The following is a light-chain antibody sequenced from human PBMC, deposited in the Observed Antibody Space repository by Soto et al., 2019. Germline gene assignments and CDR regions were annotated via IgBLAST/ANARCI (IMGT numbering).Light chain of an antibody. J-gene: IGLJ2*01. CDR2: DNN. V-gene: IGLV1-51*01. CDR1: SSNIGNNY. Sequence: QSVLTQPPSVSAAPGQKVTISCSGSSSNIGNNYVSWYQQLPGTAPKLLIYDNNKRPSGIPDRLSGSKSGTSATLGITGLQTGDEADYYCGTWDSSLSAGFFGGGTKVTVL. CDR3: GTWDSSLSAGF.